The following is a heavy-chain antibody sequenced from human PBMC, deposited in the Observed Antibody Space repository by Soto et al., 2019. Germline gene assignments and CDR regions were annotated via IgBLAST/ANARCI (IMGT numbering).Heavy chain of an antibody. CDR1: GFTFSVYP. D-gene: IGHD2-21*02. CDR2: VNSDESST. J-gene: IGHJ4*02. CDR3: VCFECGRTAVVTAMEANGY. V-gene: IGHV3-74*01. Sequence: GGSLRLSCAASGFTFSVYPMHWVRQGPGKGLVWVSRVNSDESSTSYADSVKGRFTISRDNAKNTLYLQMSSLRFEDTALYYCVCFECGRTAVVTAMEANGYWGQGTLVTVSS.